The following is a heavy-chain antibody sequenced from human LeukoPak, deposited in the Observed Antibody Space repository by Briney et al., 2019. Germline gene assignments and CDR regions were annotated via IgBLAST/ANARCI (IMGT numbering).Heavy chain of an antibody. Sequence: GASVKVSCKASGYSFTSHYMHWVRHAPGPGLESMGIINPSGGSTSYAQKFQGRVTMTRDTSTSTVYMELSSLRSEDTAVYYCARGDLLDYGDYQVYWGQGTLVTVSS. CDR1: GYSFTSHY. D-gene: IGHD4-17*01. CDR2: INPSGGST. V-gene: IGHV1-46*01. CDR3: ARGDLLDYGDYQVY. J-gene: IGHJ4*02.